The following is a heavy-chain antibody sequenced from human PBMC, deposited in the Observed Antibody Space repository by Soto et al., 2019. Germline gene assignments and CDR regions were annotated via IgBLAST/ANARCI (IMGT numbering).Heavy chain of an antibody. J-gene: IGHJ4*02. V-gene: IGHV1-69*12. D-gene: IGHD5-18*01. CDR3: ARDNRLAMVSDYYFDS. CDR1: GGTFSSYA. CDR2: SIPIFGTA. Sequence: QVQLVQSGAEVKKPGSSVKVSCKASGGTFSSYAISWVRQAPGQGREWMGGSIPIFGTANYAQKFQGRVTITEDESPSTAFMELSSLRSEDTAVYYCARDNRLAMVSDYYFDSWGQGTLVTVSS.